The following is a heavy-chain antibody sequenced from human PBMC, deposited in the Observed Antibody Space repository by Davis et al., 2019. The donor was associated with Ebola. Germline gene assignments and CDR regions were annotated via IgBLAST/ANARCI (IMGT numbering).Heavy chain of an antibody. J-gene: IGHJ6*04. CDR3: ARYDFGGQGMDV. CDR1: GGSLSSYF. CDR2: IYYSGST. V-gene: IGHV4-59*01. Sequence: MPSETLSLTCTVSGGSLSSYFWSWIRQPPGKGLEWIGYIYYSGSTNYNPSLKSRVTISVDTSKNQFSLKLSSVTAADTAVYYCARYDFGGQGMDVWGKGTTVTVSS. D-gene: IGHD3-10*01.